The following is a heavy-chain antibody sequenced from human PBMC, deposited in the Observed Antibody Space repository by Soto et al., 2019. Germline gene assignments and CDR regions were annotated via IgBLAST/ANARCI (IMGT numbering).Heavy chain of an antibody. J-gene: IGHJ5*02. CDR3: ARDWVPAAMRGWFDP. CDR1: GGTFSSYA. CDR2: IIPIFGTA. D-gene: IGHD2-2*01. V-gene: IGHV1-69*01. Sequence: QVQLVQSGAEVKKPGSSVKVSCKASGGTFSSYAISWVRQAPGQGLEWMGGIIPIFGTANYAQKFQGRVTITADEPTSTAYMELGSLRSEDTAVYYCARDWVPAAMRGWFDPWGQGTLVTVSS.